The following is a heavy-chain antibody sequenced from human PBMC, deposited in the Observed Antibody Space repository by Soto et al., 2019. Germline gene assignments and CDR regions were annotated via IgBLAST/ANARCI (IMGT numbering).Heavy chain of an antibody. Sequence: QVQLVQSGAEVKKPGSSVTVSCKASGGTFSSYSINWVRQAPGQGLEWMGEIIPIFGTANYAQKGQGRVTITADESTSNAYIELSSLRSEATGVYYCARDGGRHSGGIDYWGQGTVVTGSS. CDR3: ARDGGRHSGGIDY. CDR1: GGTFSSYS. V-gene: IGHV1-69*01. D-gene: IGHD1-26*01. CDR2: IIPIFGTA. J-gene: IGHJ4*02.